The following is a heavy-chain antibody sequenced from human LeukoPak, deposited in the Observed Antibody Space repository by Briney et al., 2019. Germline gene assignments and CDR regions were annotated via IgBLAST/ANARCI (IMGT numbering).Heavy chain of an antibody. CDR1: GGTFSSYA. V-gene: IGHV1-69*04. D-gene: IGHD2-2*01. CDR3: AREWEDIVVVPAAISSWFDP. Sequence: SVKVSCKASGGTFSSYAISWVRQAPGQGLEWRGRIIPILGIANYAQKFQGRVTITADKSTSTAYMELSSLRSEDTAVYYCAREWEDIVVVPAAISSWFDPWGQGTLVTVSS. CDR2: IIPILGIA. J-gene: IGHJ5*02.